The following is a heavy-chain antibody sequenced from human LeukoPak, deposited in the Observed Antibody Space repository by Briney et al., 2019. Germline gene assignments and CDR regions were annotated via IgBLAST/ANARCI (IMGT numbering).Heavy chain of an antibody. CDR2: INPSGGST. CDR1: GYTFTSYY. CDR3: ARHRRDTPRYGANSGYFDY. J-gene: IGHJ4*02. Sequence: ASVKVSCKASGYTFTSYYMHWVRQAPGQGLEWMGIINPSGGSTSYAQKFQGRVTMTRDTSTSRVYMELSSLRPEDTAVYYCARHRRDTPRYGANSGYFDYWGQGTLVTVSS. V-gene: IGHV1-46*01. D-gene: IGHD4-23*01.